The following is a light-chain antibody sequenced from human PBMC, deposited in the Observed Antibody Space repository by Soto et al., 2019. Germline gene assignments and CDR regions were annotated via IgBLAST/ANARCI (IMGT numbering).Light chain of an antibody. J-gene: IGKJ2*01. CDR2: GAY. Sequence: ENVLTQSPRTLSLSPGERAPLSCRASQIINSDYLAWYQQKPGQAPRLLFYGAYRRATGIPDRISASGSGKDFTLTISRLEPEDFAMYYCHHYGGSPLYAFGQGTRLEMK. CDR3: HHYGGSPLYA. CDR1: QIINSDY. V-gene: IGKV3-20*01.